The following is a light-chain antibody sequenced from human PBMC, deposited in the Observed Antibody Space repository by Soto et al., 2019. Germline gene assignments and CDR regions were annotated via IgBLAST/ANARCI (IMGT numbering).Light chain of an antibody. Sequence: EIVLTQSPGTLSLSPGERATLSCRASQSVSSSYLAWYQQKPGQAPRLLLYDASSRATGIPDRFSGSGSGTDFTLTISRLEPEDFAVYYCQQYGSSPQTFGQGTKVEIK. CDR2: DAS. CDR3: QQYGSSPQT. CDR1: QSVSSSY. V-gene: IGKV3-20*01. J-gene: IGKJ1*01.